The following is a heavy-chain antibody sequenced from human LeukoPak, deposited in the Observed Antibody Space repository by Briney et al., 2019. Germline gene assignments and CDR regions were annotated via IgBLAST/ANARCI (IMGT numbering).Heavy chain of an antibody. D-gene: IGHD6-13*01. CDR3: ARDPHIAAAGGENDAFDI. CDR1: GGSISSGGYY. CDR2: IYYSGST. Sequence: PSETLSLTCTVSGGSISSGGYYWSWIRQHPGKGLEWIGYIYYSGSTYYNPSLKSRVTISVDTSKNQFSLKLSSVTAADTAVYYCARDPHIAAAGGENDAFDIWGQGTMVTVSS. J-gene: IGHJ3*02. V-gene: IGHV4-31*03.